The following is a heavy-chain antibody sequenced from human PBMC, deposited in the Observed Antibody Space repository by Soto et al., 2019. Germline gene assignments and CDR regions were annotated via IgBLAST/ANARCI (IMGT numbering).Heavy chain of an antibody. Sequence: SETLSLTCTVSGGSISSSSYYWGWIRQPPGKGLEWIGSIYYSGSTYYNPSLKSRVTISVDTSKNQFSLKLSSVTAADTAVYYCARSGGSLDYWGQGTLVTVS. CDR1: GGSISSSSYY. V-gene: IGHV4-39*01. D-gene: IGHD2-15*01. CDR3: ARSGGSLDY. J-gene: IGHJ4*02. CDR2: IYYSGST.